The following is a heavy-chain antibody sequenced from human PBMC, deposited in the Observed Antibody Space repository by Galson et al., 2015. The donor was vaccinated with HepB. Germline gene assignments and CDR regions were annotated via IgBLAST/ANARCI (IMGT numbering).Heavy chain of an antibody. CDR3: ARVVPDRLGELSLPPYYFDY. CDR2: IIPNLGIA. D-gene: IGHD3-16*02. V-gene: IGHV1-69*02. J-gene: IGHJ4*02. CDR1: GGTFSSYT. Sequence: SVKVSCKASGGTFSSYTISWVRQAPGQGLEWMGRIIPNLGIANYAQKFQGRVTITADKSTSTAYLELSSLRSEDTAVYYCARVVPDRLGELSLPPYYFDYWGQGTLVTVSS.